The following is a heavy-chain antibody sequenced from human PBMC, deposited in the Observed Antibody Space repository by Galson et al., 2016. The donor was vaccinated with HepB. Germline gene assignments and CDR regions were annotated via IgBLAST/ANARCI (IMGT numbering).Heavy chain of an antibody. D-gene: IGHD5-12*01. CDR2: IFHSGTT. Sequence: LSLTCAVSGGSISSGPYSWSWIRQPPGKGLEWIGEIFHSGTTNFNPSFKSRVTISLDKSKNQFSLSLSSVTAADTAVYFCARNAYDLTEFFYYGLDVWGQGTTVTVSS. CDR3: ARNAYDLTEFFYYGLDV. CDR1: GGSISSGPYS. V-gene: IGHV4-30-2*01. J-gene: IGHJ6*02.